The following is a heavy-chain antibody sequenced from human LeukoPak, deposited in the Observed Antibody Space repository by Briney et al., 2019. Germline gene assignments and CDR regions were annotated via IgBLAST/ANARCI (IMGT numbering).Heavy chain of an antibody. V-gene: IGHV1-24*01. CDR1: GYTLTELS. D-gene: IGHD3-10*01. J-gene: IGHJ6*04. CDR2: FDPEDGET. Sequence: ASVKVSCKVSGYTLTELSMHWERQAPGKGLEWMGGFDPEDGETIYAQKFQGRVTMTEDTSTDTAYMELSSLRSEDTAVYYCATTITMVRGVITYYYYYGMDVWGKGTTVTVSS. CDR3: ATTITMVRGVITYYYYYGMDV.